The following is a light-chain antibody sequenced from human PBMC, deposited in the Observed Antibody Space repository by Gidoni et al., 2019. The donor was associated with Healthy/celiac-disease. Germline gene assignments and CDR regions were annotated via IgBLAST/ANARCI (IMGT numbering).Light chain of an antibody. CDR1: QSILYSSNNKNY. CDR3: QKYDGTPIT. Sequence: IVMTQSPDSLAVSLGERATINCKSSQSILYSSNNKNYLAWYQQKPGQPPKLLIYWASTRESGVPDRFSGSGSGTDFTLTISSLQAEDVAGYYCQKYDGTPITFGQGTRLEIK. J-gene: IGKJ5*01. V-gene: IGKV4-1*01. CDR2: WAS.